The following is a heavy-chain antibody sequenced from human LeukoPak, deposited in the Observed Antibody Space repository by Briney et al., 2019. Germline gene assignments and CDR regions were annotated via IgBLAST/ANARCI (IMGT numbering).Heavy chain of an antibody. V-gene: IGHV4-4*02. CDR2: IYHSGST. Sequence: SETLSLTCAVSGGSISSSNWWSWVRQPPGKGLEWIGEIYHSGSTNYNPSLKSRVTISVDTTKNQFSLKLTSVTAADTAVYYCARRVVIAALGYWGQGNLVTVSS. CDR3: ARRVVIAALGY. CDR1: GGSISSSNW. D-gene: IGHD2-15*01. J-gene: IGHJ4*02.